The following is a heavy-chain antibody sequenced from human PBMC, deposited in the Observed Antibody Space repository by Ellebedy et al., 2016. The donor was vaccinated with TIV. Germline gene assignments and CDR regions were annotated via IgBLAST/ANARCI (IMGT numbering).Heavy chain of an antibody. CDR3: VTRITMVRGVILAFIPDSFDL. V-gene: IGHV3-30-3*01. D-gene: IGHD3-10*01. CDR2: VSYDGSKR. J-gene: IGHJ3*01. CDR1: GFTLSSYA. Sequence: GESLKISXAASGFTLSSYAMHWVRQAPGKGLEWVAVVSYDGSKRYYADSVKGRFTISRDNSKNTLYLQMNSLRAEDTAVYYCVTRITMVRGVILAFIPDSFDLWGQGTMVIVSS.